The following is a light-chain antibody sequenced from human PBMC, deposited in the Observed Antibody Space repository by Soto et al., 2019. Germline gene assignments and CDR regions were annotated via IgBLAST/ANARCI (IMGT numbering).Light chain of an antibody. CDR3: AAWDDSLNGVV. Sequence: QSVLTQPPSASGTPGQWVTISCSGSSSNIGSNTVNWYQQLPGTAPKLLIYSNNQRPSGVPDRFSGSKSGTSASLAISGLQSEDEAYYYCAAWDDSLNGVVFGGGTKLTVL. V-gene: IGLV1-44*01. CDR1: SSNIGSNT. J-gene: IGLJ2*01. CDR2: SNN.